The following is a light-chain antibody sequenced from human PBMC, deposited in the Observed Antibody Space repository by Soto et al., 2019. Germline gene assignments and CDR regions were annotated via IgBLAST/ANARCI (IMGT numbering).Light chain of an antibody. V-gene: IGKV3-15*01. CDR2: AAS. Sequence: EIVMTQSPATLSVSPGERVTLSCRASQGISSNLAWYQHIPGQAPRLLIYAASTRATGIPARFSGSGSGTDFTLTIRRLGPEDSAVYYCQQYSSSPFTFGPGTKVDIK. CDR1: QGISSN. CDR3: QQYSSSPFT. J-gene: IGKJ3*01.